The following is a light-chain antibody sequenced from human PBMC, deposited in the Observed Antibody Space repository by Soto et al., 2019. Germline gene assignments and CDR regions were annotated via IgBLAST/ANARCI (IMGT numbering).Light chain of an antibody. CDR2: EVS. CDR1: SDDVGRYNQ. V-gene: IGLV2-23*02. CDR3: CSYVGSTTYV. Sequence: QSALTQPASVSGSSGQSITISCTGSSDDVGRYNQVSWYQQHPGKAPKVMIYEVSQRPSGVSNRFSGSKSGNTASLTISGLQAEDEADYYCCSYVGSTTYVFGSGTQLTVL. J-gene: IGLJ1*01.